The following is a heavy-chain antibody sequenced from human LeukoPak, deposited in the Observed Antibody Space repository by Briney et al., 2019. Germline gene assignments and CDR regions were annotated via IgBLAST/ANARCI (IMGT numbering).Heavy chain of an antibody. CDR2: ISSSSSYI. CDR3: ARGYISGSSWYCY. Sequence: GGSLRLSCAGSGFTFSSYSMNWVRQAPGKGLEWVSSISSSSSYIYYADSVKGRFTISRDNAKNSLYLQMNSLRAEDTAVYYCARGYISGSSWYCYWGQGTLVTVSS. D-gene: IGHD6-13*01. CDR1: GFTFSSYS. V-gene: IGHV3-21*01. J-gene: IGHJ4*02.